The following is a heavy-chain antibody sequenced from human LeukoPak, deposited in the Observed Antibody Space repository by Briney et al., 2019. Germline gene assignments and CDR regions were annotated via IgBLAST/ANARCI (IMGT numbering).Heavy chain of an antibody. CDR2: MSYDGKNT. D-gene: IGHD2-2*01. CDR3: ARGDVVVPAAFYGMDV. V-gene: IGHV3-30*04. J-gene: IGHJ6*02. CDR1: GFIFSTYA. Sequence: QPGGSLRLSCAASGFIFSTYAMHWVRQAPGKGPEWVAVMSYDGKNTYYADSVKGRFTISRDNSKNTLYLQMNSLRAEDTAVYYCARGDVVVPAAFYGMDVWGQGTTVTVSS.